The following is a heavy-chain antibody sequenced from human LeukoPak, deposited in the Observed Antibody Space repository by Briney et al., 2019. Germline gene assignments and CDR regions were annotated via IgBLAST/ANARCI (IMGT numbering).Heavy chain of an antibody. V-gene: IGHV1-8*01. CDR1: GYTFTSYD. CDR3: ARGSYYGSGSYKYYYYGMDV. D-gene: IGHD3-10*01. J-gene: IGHJ6*02. Sequence: ASVKVSCKASGYTFTSYDINWVRQATGQGLEWMGWMNPNSGNTGYAQKFQGRVTMTRNTSISTAYMELSSLRSEDTAVYFCARGSYYGSGSYKYYYYGMDVWGQGTTVTVSS. CDR2: MNPNSGNT.